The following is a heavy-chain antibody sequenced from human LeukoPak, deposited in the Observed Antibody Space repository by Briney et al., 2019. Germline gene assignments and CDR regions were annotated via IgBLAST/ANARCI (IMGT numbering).Heavy chain of an antibody. CDR2: MIGSGSST. Sequence: GGSLRLSCAGSGFIFRSYVMSWARQAPGKGLEWVSAMIGSGSSTYYADSVKGRFTISRDNARNTLFLQMNSLRVEDTAVYYCAKDETHSSGWAPFDSWGQGTLVIVSS. J-gene: IGHJ4*02. CDR3: AKDETHSSGWAPFDS. V-gene: IGHV3-23*01. CDR1: GFIFRSYV. D-gene: IGHD6-19*01.